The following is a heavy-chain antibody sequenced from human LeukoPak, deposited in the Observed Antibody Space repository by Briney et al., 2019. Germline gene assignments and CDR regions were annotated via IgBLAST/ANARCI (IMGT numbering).Heavy chain of an antibody. V-gene: IGHV4-59*01. CDR2: IHYSGST. D-gene: IGHD2-15*01. CDR1: GGSISSYY. J-gene: IGHJ4*02. CDR3: ARETSRGDYSPDF. Sequence: SETLSLTCTVSGGSISSYYWSWIRQPPGKGLEWIGYIHYSGSTNYKPSLKSRVTISLDTSKNQFSLKLNSVTAADTAIYYCARETSRGDYSPDFWGQGTLVTVSS.